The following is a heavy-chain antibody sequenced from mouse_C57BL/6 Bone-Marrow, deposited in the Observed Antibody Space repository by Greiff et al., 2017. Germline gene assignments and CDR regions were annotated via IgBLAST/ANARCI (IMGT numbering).Heavy chain of an antibody. D-gene: IGHD2-2*01. CDR2: IDPENGDT. J-gene: IGHJ3*01. V-gene: IGHV14-4*01. Sequence: VQLQPSGAELVRPGASVKLSCTASGFNIKDDYMHWVKQRPEQGLEWIGWIDPENGDTEYASKFQGKATITADPSSNTAYLQLSSLTSEDTAVYYYTRDGVTTTRSAYWGQGTLVTVSA. CDR1: GFNIKDDY. CDR3: TRDGVTTTRSAY.